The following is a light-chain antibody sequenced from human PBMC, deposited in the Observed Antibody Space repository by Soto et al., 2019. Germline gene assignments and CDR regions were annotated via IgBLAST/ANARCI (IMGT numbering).Light chain of an antibody. Sequence: EIVMTQSPATLSVSPGERATLSCRASQSVSSNLAWYQQKPGQAPRLLIYGASTRATGIPARFSGSGSGTEFTLTISSLQSEDFAVYYCQQYNNWPQTFSQGTNVDIK. CDR3: QQYNNWPQT. CDR1: QSVSSN. V-gene: IGKV3-15*01. J-gene: IGKJ1*01. CDR2: GAS.